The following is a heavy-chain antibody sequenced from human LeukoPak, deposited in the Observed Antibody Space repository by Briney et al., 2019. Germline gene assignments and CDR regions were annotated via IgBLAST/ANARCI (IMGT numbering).Heavy chain of an antibody. CDR2: IYSDNT. J-gene: IGHJ2*01. CDR1: GFTVSSNS. CDR3: ARDRNYYDSSGYYPWYFDL. D-gene: IGHD3-22*01. Sequence: GGSLRLSCTVSGFTVSSNSMSWVRQAPGKGLEWVSFIYSDNTHYSDSVKGRCTFSRDNSKNTLYLQMNSLRAEDTAVYYCARDRNYYDSSGYYPWYFDLWGRGTLVTVSS. V-gene: IGHV3-53*01.